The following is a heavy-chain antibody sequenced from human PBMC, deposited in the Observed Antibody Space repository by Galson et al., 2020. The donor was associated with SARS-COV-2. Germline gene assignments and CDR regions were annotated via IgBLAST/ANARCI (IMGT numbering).Heavy chain of an antibody. CDR3: ARRKDGYSGILAGWLRDSEYDDGLYF. D-gene: IGHD3-9*01. Sequence: ETSETLSLTCSVSGDSINGYYWTWIRQAPGKGLEWIGHVYPPGTTSYSPSLKSRLDISVDTSNNEVFLTLNSVIAADTAVYYCARRKDGYSGILAGWLRDSEYDDGLYFWGQGTTGSVSS. J-gene: IGHJ6*02. V-gene: IGHV4-59*08. CDR2: VYPPGTT. CDR1: GDSINGYY.